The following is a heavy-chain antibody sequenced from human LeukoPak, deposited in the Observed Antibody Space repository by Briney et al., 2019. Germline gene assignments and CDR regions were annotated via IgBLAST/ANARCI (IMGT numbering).Heavy chain of an antibody. CDR1: GFTVSSNY. D-gene: IGHD3-9*01. Sequence: GGSLRLSCAASGFTVSSNYMSWVRQAPGKGLEWVSVIYSGGSTYYADSVKGRITISRDNSKNTLYLQMNSLRAEDTAVYYCATPGDILTGYAYWGQGTLVTVSS. CDR3: ATPGDILTGYAY. V-gene: IGHV3-53*01. J-gene: IGHJ4*02. CDR2: IYSGGST.